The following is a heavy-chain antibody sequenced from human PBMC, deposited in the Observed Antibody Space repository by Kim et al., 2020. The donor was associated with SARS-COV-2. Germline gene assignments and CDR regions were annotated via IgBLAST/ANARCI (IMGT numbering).Heavy chain of an antibody. D-gene: IGHD3-22*01. V-gene: IGHV1-18*01. CDR3: ARGPLYYDTLVVSLRGGPAERPFDP. J-gene: IGHJ5*02. CDR2: ISAYNGNT. CDR1: GYTFTSYG. Sequence: ASVKVSCKASGYTFTSYGISWVRQAPGQGLEWMGWISAYNGNTNYAQKLQGRVTMTTDTSTSTAYMELRSLRSDDTAVYYCARGPLYYDTLVVSLRGGPAERPFDPWGQGTLVTVSS.